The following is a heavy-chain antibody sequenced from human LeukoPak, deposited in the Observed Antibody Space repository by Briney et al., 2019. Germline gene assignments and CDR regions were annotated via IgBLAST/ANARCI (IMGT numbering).Heavy chain of an antibody. CDR3: ARGGISSSWSQHLDY. CDR2: VSYRGDT. CDR1: GGSISINDYF. J-gene: IGHJ4*02. Sequence: PSETLSLTCAVSGGSISINDYFWAWLRQSPGKGLEWIGSVSYRGDTYYNPSLQSRVTISVDTSKNQFSLKLSSVTAADTAVYYCARGGISSSWSQHLDYWGQGTLVTVSS. D-gene: IGHD6-13*01. V-gene: IGHV4-39*07.